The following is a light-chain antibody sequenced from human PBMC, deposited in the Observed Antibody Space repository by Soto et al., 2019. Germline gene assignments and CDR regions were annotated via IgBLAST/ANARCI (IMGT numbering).Light chain of an antibody. CDR1: SSDIGGYNF. V-gene: IGLV2-8*01. J-gene: IGLJ1*01. CDR2: EVT. CDR3: SSHGGSNTPYV. Sequence: QSALTQPPSASGSPGQSVAISCTGTSSDIGGYNFVSWYQQHPGKAPKLMIYEVTKRPSGVPDRFSGSKSGNTATLIVSGLQAEDEAEYYCSSHGGSNTPYVFGTGTKLTVL.